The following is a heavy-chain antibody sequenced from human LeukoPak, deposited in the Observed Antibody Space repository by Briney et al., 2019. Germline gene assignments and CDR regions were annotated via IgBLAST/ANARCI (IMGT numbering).Heavy chain of an antibody. CDR2: IGNSDET. Sequence: RGSLRLSCAASGFFFNTNAMSWVRQAPGMGLGWVAAIGNSDETYYADAVKGRFTISRDTSKNTLFLQMNSLRAEDTAVYYCARGRVVVTAQFRAGIDFWGQGTLVTVSS. CDR1: GFFFNTNA. J-gene: IGHJ4*02. V-gene: IGHV3-23*01. D-gene: IGHD2-21*02. CDR3: ARGRVVVTAQFRAGIDF.